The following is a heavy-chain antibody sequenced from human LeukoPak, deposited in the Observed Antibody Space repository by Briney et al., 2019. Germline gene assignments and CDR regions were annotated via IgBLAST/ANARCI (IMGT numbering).Heavy chain of an antibody. Sequence: KASETLSLTCAVFGGSFSGYYWSWIRQAPGKGLEWIGEINESGDTKYNPSLKSRVTISVDTSKNQFSLNVKSVTAADTALYYCARALIVTPASCYMDVWGKGTTVTVSS. V-gene: IGHV4-34*01. CDR3: ARALIVTPASCYMDV. D-gene: IGHD3-22*01. CDR2: INESGDT. CDR1: GGSFSGYY. J-gene: IGHJ6*03.